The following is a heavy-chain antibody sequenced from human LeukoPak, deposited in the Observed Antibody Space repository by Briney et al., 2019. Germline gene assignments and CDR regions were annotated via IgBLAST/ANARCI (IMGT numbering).Heavy chain of an antibody. J-gene: IGHJ5*02. CDR2: ISAYNGNT. Sequence: ASVKVSCKASGYTFTSYGISWVRQAPGQGLEWMGWISAYNGNTNYAQKLQGRVTMTTDTSTSTAYMELRSLRSDDTAVYYCARDPARRQLVSSWFDPWGQGTLVTVSS. CDR3: ARDPARRQLVSSWFDP. D-gene: IGHD6-13*01. CDR1: GYTFTSYG. V-gene: IGHV1-18*01.